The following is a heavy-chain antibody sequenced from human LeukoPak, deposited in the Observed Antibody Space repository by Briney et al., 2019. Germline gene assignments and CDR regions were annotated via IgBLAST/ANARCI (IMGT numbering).Heavy chain of an antibody. V-gene: IGHV1-46*01. CDR2: INPSGGST. CDR1: GYTFTSYY. Sequence: GASVKVSCTASGYTFTSYYMHWVRQAPGQGLEWMGIINPSGGSTSCAQKFQGRVTMTRDTSTSTVYMELSSLRSEDTAVYYCASLSGSFGLRDYWGQGTLVTVSS. D-gene: IGHD1-26*01. J-gene: IGHJ4*02. CDR3: ASLSGSFGLRDY.